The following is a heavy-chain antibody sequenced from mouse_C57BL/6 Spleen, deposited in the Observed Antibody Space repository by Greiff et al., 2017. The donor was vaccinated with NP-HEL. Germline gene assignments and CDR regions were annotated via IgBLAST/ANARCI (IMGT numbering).Heavy chain of an antibody. CDR3: ARYSNYVDYAMDY. V-gene: IGHV1-82*01. CDR2: IYPGDGDT. Sequence: VQLQQSGPELVKPGASVKISCKASGYAFSSSWMNWVKQRPGKGLEWIGRIYPGDGDTNYNGKFKGKATLTADKSSSTAYMQLSSLTSEDSAVYFCARYSNYVDYAMDYWGQGTSVTVSS. D-gene: IGHD2-5*01. J-gene: IGHJ4*01. CDR1: GYAFSSSW.